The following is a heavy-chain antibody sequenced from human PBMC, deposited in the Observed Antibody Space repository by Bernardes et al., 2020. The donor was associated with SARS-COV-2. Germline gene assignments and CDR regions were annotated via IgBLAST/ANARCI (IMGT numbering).Heavy chain of an antibody. D-gene: IGHD4-17*01. Sequence: ASVKVSCQASGYSFISHGIRWVRPAPGQGLAWLGLTSVYNGHTKSAQKLQGRVTMTTDTSNSTAYMELRGLRSDDTAGYYCARMMKPVTTWGDAFDIWGQRTMVTVSS. CDR2: TSVYNGHT. CDR1: GYSFISHG. CDR3: ARMMKPVTTWGDAFDI. V-gene: IGHV1-18*01. J-gene: IGHJ3*02.